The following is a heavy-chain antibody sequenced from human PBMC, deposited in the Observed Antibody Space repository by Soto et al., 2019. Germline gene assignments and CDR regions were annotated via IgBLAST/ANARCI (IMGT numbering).Heavy chain of an antibody. CDR1: GFSLSTSGVG. CDR3: AHRRGGAFDI. CDR2: IYWDDDK. Sequence: QITLKESGPTLVKPTQTLTLTCTFSGFSLSTSGVGVGWIHQPPGKALEWLALIYWDDDKRSSPSLKCRLTIPKDSSKNRVVLTLTNIDPVDTATYYCAHRRGGAFDIWGQGTMVTVSS. V-gene: IGHV2-5*02. J-gene: IGHJ3*02. D-gene: IGHD2-15*01.